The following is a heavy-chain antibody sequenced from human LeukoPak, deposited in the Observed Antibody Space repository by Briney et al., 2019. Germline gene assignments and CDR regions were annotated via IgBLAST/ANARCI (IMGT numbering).Heavy chain of an antibody. CDR3: VRPLGYSGYDHFDY. Sequence: SETLSLTCSVSGGSITGSSFYWGWIRQPPGKGLEWIGSIYYRGTTYYNPSLKSRVTISLDTSKNQFSLKLNSVTAADTAVYYCVRPLGYSGYDHFDYWGQGTLVTASS. CDR1: GGSITGSSFY. CDR2: IYYRGTT. V-gene: IGHV4-39*07. J-gene: IGHJ4*02. D-gene: IGHD5-12*01.